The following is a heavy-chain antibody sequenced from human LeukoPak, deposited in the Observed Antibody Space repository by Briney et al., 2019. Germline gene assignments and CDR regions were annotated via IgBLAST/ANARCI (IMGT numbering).Heavy chain of an antibody. V-gene: IGHV3-30*02. D-gene: IGHD2-2*01. J-gene: IGHJ6*03. CDR2: IRFDGSNK. CDR3: AKDGKYCSRTSCDERYYYMDV. CDR1: GFTFSNYG. Sequence: PGGSLRLSCAASGFTFSNYGMHWLRQAPGKGLEWVAFIRFDGSNKYYAGSEKGRFTISRDNSNNTLYLQMNSLRAEDTAVYYCAKDGKYCSRTSCDERYYYMDVWGKGTTVTVSS.